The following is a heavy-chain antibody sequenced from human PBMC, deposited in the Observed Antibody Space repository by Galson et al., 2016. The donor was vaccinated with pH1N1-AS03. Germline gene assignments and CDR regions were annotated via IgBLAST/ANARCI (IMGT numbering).Heavy chain of an antibody. D-gene: IGHD6-13*01. V-gene: IGHV4-61*01. J-gene: IGHJ4*02. CDR1: GGSVSSGHYY. Sequence: ETLSLTCTVSGGSVSSGHYYWSWIRQPPGKGLEWIGYIYHSGSTNYNPSLKSRVTISVDTSKNQFSLKLSSVTAADAALYYCARTSLTRDPYSSSWYFDYWGQGTLVTVSS. CDR3: ARTSLTRDPYSSSWYFDY. CDR2: IYHSGST.